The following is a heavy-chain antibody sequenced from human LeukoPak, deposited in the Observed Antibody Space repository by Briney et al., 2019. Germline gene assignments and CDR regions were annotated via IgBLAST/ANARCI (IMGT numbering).Heavy chain of an antibody. D-gene: IGHD6-13*01. J-gene: IGHJ4*02. Sequence: ASVKVSCKASGYTFTAYFLHWVRRAPGQGFEWMGWINPNSGGTYYTQTFQGRVTMTRDTSISTAYIELSSLRSDDTAVYYCARAQSLTAPAGTFANSWGQGTLVTVSS. CDR1: GYTFTAYF. CDR3: ARAQSLTAPAGTFANS. CDR2: INPNSGGT. V-gene: IGHV1-2*02.